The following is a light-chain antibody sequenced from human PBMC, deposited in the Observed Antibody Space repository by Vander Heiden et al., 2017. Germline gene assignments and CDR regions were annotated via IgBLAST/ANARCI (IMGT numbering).Light chain of an antibody. CDR3: NSRDTSGNPVV. CDR2: GTN. CDR1: SLRRYY. Sequence: SSELTQDPAVFVALGQTVSITCQRDSLRRYYATWYQQKPGQAPVLVMYGTNNRPSGIPNRFSGSSSGNRAYLTITGAQAEDEADYYCNSRDTSGNPVVFGGGTKVTVL. J-gene: IGLJ2*01. V-gene: IGLV3-19*01.